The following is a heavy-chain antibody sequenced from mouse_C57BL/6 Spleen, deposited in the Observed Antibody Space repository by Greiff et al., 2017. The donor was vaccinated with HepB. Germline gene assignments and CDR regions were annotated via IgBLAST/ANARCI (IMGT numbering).Heavy chain of an antibody. CDR1: GFTFSSYG. J-gene: IGHJ1*03. CDR2: ISSGGSYT. V-gene: IGHV5-6*01. CDR3: ARLQLLHWYFDV. D-gene: IGHD4-1*02. Sequence: EVKLMESGGDLVKPGGSLKLSCAASGFTFSSYGMSWVRQTPDKRLEWVATISSGGSYTYYPDSVKGRFTISRDNAKNTLYLQMSSLKSEDTAMYYCARLQLLHWYFDVWGTGTTVTVSS.